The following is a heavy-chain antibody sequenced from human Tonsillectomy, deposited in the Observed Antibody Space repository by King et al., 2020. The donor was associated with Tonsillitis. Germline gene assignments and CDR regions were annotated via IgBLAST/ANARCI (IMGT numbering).Heavy chain of an antibody. CDR3: ARQWTPQEGFEY. D-gene: IGHD3/OR15-3a*01. CDR2: IYPRDSDT. V-gene: IGHV5-51*01. Sequence: EVQLVESGAEVKKPGESLKISCRGSGYSFTSYWIGWVRQMPGKGLEWMGIIYPRDSDTKYSPSFQGQGQVTISVDKSINTAYLQWSSLKASDTAIYYCARQWTPQEGFEYWGQGTLVTVSS. J-gene: IGHJ4*02. CDR1: GYSFTSYW.